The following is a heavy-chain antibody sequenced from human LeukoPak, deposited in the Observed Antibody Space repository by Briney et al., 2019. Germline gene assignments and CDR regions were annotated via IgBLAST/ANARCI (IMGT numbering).Heavy chain of an antibody. CDR1: GFTFSNYA. Sequence: GGSLRLSCAASGFTFSNYAMSWVRQAPGKGLEWVSAISGSGGITYYVGSVKGRFTISRDDSKNTLYLQMNSLRAEDTAVYYCAKQSITYYYDSSGSPPDYWGQGTLVTVSS. D-gene: IGHD3-22*01. J-gene: IGHJ4*02. CDR2: ISGSGGIT. V-gene: IGHV3-23*01. CDR3: AKQSITYYYDSSGSPPDY.